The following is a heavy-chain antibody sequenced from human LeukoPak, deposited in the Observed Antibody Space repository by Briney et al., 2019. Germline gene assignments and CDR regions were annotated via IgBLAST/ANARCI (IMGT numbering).Heavy chain of an antibody. V-gene: IGHV3-48*01. D-gene: IGHD2-2*01. J-gene: IGHJ4*02. CDR1: GFTFSSYS. Sequence: GGSLRLSCAASGFTFSSYSMNWVRQAPGRGLEWVSYISSSSSTIHFADSGKGRFTISRDNAKNSPYLQMNSLRAEDTAVYYCALGYCSSTSCSGGGQGTLVTVSS. CDR2: ISSSSSTI. CDR3: ALGYCSSTSCSG.